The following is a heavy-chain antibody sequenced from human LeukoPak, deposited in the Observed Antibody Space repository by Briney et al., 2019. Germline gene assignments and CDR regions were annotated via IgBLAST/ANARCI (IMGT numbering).Heavy chain of an antibody. CDR1: GFTVSSNY. CDR3: ANQPSSGSHLATNYHI. Sequence: RGSLRLSCAASGFTVSSNYMSWVRQAPGKGLEWVSITYSGGSTYYADSVKDRFIISRDNSKNTLYLQMNSLRAEDTAVYYCANQPSSGSHLATNYHIWGQGTMVTVSS. CDR2: TYSGGST. J-gene: IGHJ3*02. D-gene: IGHD6-19*01. V-gene: IGHV3-66*01.